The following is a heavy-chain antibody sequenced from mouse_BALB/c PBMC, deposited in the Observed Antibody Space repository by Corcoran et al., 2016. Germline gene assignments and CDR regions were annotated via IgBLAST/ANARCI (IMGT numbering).Heavy chain of an antibody. CDR1: GDSVSSSDW. CDR2: IYHSGST. Sequence: VQLQESGPGLVKPSGTLSLTCAVSGDSVSSSDWWSWVRQPPGKGLEWIGEIYHSGSTNYNPSLKSRVTISVDKSKNEFSLKLNSVTAADTAVYYCARDPVGGKNFDYWSQGTLVTVSS. V-gene: IGHV3-1*01. CDR3: ARDPVGGKNFDY. J-gene: IGHJ4*01. D-gene: IGHD1-1*02.